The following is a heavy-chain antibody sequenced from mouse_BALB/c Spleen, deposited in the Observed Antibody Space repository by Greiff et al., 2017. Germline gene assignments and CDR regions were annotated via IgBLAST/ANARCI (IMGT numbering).Heavy chain of an antibody. V-gene: IGHV3-6*02. CDR2: ISYDGSN. CDR3: ARDPYYDYGASSSWFAY. J-gene: IGHJ3*01. D-gene: IGHD2-4*01. CDR1: GYSITSGYY. Sequence: EVQLQESGPGLVKPSQSLSLTCSVTGYSITSGYYWNWIRQFPGNKLEWMGYISYDGSNNYNPSLKNRISITRDTSKNQFFLKLNSVTTEDTATYYCARDPYYDYGASSSWFAYWGQGTLVTVSA.